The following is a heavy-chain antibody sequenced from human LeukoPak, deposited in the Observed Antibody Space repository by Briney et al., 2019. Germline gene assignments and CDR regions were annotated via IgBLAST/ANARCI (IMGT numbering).Heavy chain of an antibody. V-gene: IGHV1-2*06. CDR2: INPNSGGT. CDR3: ARALEYSSSYNWFDP. Sequence: ASVKVSCKASGYTFTGYYMHWVRQAPGQGLEWMGRINPNSGGTNYAQKFQGRVTMTRDTSISTAYMELSRLRSDDTAVYYCARALEYSSSYNWFDPWGQGPLVTVSS. J-gene: IGHJ5*02. D-gene: IGHD6-6*01. CDR1: GYTFTGYY.